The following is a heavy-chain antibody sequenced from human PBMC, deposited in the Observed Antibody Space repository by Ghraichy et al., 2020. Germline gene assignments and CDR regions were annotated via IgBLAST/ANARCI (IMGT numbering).Heavy chain of an antibody. V-gene: IGHV3-23*01. CDR2: ISGSGGNA. D-gene: IGHD3-10*01. J-gene: IGHJ4*02. Sequence: GGSLRLSCEASRFTFSNYAMTWVRQGPLKGLEWVSIISGSGGNAHYADSVKGRFTISRDNPKNTLYLQMNSLRAEDTAIYYCARVSGTYFRDYFDYWGQGSPVTVSS. CDR1: RFTFSNYA. CDR3: ARVSGTYFRDYFDY.